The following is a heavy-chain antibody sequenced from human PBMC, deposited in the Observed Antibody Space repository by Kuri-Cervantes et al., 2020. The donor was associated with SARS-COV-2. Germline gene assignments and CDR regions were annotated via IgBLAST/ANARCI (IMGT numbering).Heavy chain of an antibody. CDR3: ARPKSNSRYGIGAFDI. CDR1: GGSIGRRNYY. CDR2: IYYSGNT. V-gene: IGHV4-39*01. Sequence: SETLSLTCTVSGGSIGRRNYYWGWIRQPPGKGLEWIGNIYYSGNTYYNPSLRSRVTISEDTSKNQFSLKLSSVTAADTAVHYCARPKSNSRYGIGAFDIWGQGTMVTVSS. D-gene: IGHD5-24*01. J-gene: IGHJ3*02.